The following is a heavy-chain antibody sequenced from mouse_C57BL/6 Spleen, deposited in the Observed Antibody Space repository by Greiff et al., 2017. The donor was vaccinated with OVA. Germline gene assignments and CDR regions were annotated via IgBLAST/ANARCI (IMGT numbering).Heavy chain of an antibody. CDR3: ARTAQATYYAMDY. J-gene: IGHJ4*01. CDR1: GYSITSGYY. Sequence: ESGPGLVKPSQSLSLTCSVTGYSITSGYYWNWIRQFPGNKLEWMGYISYDGSNNYNPSLKNRISITRDTSKHQFFLKLNSVTTEDTATYYCARTAQATYYAMDYWGQGTSVTVSS. D-gene: IGHD3-2*02. V-gene: IGHV3-6*01. CDR2: ISYDGSN.